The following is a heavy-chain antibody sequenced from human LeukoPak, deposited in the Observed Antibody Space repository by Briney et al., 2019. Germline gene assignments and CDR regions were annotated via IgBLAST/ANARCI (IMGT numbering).Heavy chain of an antibody. CDR1: GFTSSTYG. J-gene: IGHJ4*02. Sequence: GGSLRLSCAASGFTSSTYGMSWVRQAPGKGLEWVSAISGSGGSTYYADSVKGRFTISRDNSKNTLYLQMNSLRAEDTAVYYCAKIPSYYDILTGYSNSVDYWGQGTLVTVSS. CDR3: AKIPSYYDILTGYSNSVDY. D-gene: IGHD3-9*01. V-gene: IGHV3-23*01. CDR2: ISGSGGST.